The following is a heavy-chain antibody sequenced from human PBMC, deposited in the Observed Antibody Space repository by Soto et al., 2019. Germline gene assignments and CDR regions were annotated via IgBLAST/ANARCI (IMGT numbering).Heavy chain of an antibody. J-gene: IGHJ4*02. CDR3: AKGPLDDCLGGSCHFGH. Sequence: PAGSLRLCCVASVFPVMNYAMDWVRKAPGKGLEWISDITSDGSNTHYADSVKGRFTISRDNVDDTLFLHLNDVRGDDTAVYFCAKGPLDDCLGGSCHFGHWGQGVLVTVS. D-gene: IGHD2-15*01. V-gene: IGHV3-23*01. CDR2: ITSDGSNT. CDR1: VFPVMNYA.